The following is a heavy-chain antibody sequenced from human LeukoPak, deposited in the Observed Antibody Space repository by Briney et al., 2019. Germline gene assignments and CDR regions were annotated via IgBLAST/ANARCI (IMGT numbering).Heavy chain of an antibody. V-gene: IGHV1-8*01. Sequence: ASVKVSCKASGYTFTSFDINWVRQATGQGLEWMGWMNPNSGNTDSAQKFQGRVTMNRNTSISTAYMELSSLRSEDTAVYYCARKYSSGWKLSVFQHWGQGTLVTVSS. CDR3: ARKYSSGWKLSVFQH. CDR1: GYTFTSFD. D-gene: IGHD6-19*01. CDR2: MNPNSGNT. J-gene: IGHJ1*01.